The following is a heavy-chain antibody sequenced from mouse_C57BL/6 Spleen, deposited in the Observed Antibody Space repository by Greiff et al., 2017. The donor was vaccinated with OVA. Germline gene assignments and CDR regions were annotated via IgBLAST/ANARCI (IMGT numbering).Heavy chain of an antibody. CDR3: ARPSTGTGYFDD. J-gene: IGHJ2*01. V-gene: IGHV5-12*01. CDR1: GFTFSDYY. CDR2: ISNGGGST. D-gene: IGHD4-1*02. Sequence: EVQLVESGGGLVQPGGSLKLSCAASGFTFSDYYMYWVRQTPEKRLEWVAYISNGGGSTYYPDTVKGRLTNSRDNAKNTLYLQMSRLKSEDTAMYYCARPSTGTGYFDDWGQCTTLTVAS.